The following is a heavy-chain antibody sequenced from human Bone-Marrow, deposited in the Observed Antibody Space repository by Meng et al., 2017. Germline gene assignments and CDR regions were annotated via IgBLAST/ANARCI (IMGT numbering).Heavy chain of an antibody. Sequence: GESLKISCAASGFTFSSYAMSWVRQAPGKGLEWVSAISSSGGSTYYADSVKGRFTISRDNSKNTLYLQMNSLRAEDTAVYYCAKESITMIVVVITHRDDAFDIWGQGTMVTVSS. CDR1: GFTFSSYA. CDR2: ISSSGGST. J-gene: IGHJ3*02. D-gene: IGHD3-22*01. CDR3: AKESITMIVVVITHRDDAFDI. V-gene: IGHV3-23*01.